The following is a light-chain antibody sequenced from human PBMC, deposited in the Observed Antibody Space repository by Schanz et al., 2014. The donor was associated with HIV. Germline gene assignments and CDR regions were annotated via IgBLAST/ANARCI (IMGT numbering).Light chain of an antibody. CDR3: QQYDNLPYT. CDR2: GAS. J-gene: IGKJ2*01. V-gene: IGKV1-33*01. Sequence: IQLTQSPSSLSASVGDRVTIPCRASQSIDNYLNWYQQKPGKAPKLLITGASDLQAWVPSRFSGSGSGTDFTFTISSLQPEDIATYYCQQYDNLPYTFGQGTKLEIK. CDR1: QSIDNY.